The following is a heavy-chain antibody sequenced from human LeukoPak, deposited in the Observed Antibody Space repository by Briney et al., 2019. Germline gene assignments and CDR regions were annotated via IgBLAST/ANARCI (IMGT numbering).Heavy chain of an antibody. CDR1: GGSISSYY. CDR2: IYTSGST. CDR3: AREGGCSGGSCYSEGYYNWFDP. Sequence: PSETLSLTCTVSGGSISSYYWSWIRQPAGKGLEWIGRIYTSGSTNYNPSLKSRVTMSVDTSKNQFSLKLSSVTAADTAVYYCAREGGCSGGSCYSEGYYNWFDPWGQGTLVTVSS. D-gene: IGHD2-15*01. J-gene: IGHJ5*02. V-gene: IGHV4-4*07.